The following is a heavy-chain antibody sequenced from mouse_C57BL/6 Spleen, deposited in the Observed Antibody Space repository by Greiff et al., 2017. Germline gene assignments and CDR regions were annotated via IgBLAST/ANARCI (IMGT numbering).Heavy chain of an antibody. D-gene: IGHD3-2*02. CDR3: ASQDSSGYIYFGY. CDR2: IWSGGST. Sequence: VQLQQSGPGLVQPSQSLSITCTVSGFSLTSYGVHWVRQSPGKGLEWLGVIWSGGSTDYNAAIISRLSISKDNSKGQVFFKMSSLQADDTAIYYCASQDSSGYIYFGYWGQGTTLTVSS. J-gene: IGHJ2*01. CDR1: GFSLTSYG. V-gene: IGHV2-2*01.